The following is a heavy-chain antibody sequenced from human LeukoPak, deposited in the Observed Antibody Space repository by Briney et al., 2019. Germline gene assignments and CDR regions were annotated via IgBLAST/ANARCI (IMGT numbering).Heavy chain of an antibody. Sequence: SETLSLTCTVSGGSISSYYWSWIRQPPGKGLEWIGYIYYSGSTNYNPSLKSRVTISVDTSKNQFSLKLSSVTAADTAVYYCARVGIDYDILTGFDYWGQGTLVTVSS. D-gene: IGHD3-9*01. J-gene: IGHJ4*02. CDR3: ARVGIDYDILTGFDY. CDR2: IYYSGST. V-gene: IGHV4-59*01. CDR1: GGSISSYY.